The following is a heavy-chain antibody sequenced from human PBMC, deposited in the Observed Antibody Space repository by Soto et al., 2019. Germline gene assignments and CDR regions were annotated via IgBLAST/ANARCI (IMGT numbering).Heavy chain of an antibody. D-gene: IGHD4-4*01. CDR3: ARETYRGFYFDY. V-gene: IGHV3-23*01. CDR1: GFTFDGYA. CDR2: IGGSGDGT. Sequence: GGSLRLSCAASGFTFDGYAMSWVRQAPGKGLQWVSTIGGSGDGTYYADSVTGRFTISRDNAKNTLYLQMNSLRVEDTALYYCARETYRGFYFDYWGQGTLVTVSS. J-gene: IGHJ4*02.